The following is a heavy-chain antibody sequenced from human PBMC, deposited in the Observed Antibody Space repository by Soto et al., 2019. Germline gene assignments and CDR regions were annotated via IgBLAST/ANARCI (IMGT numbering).Heavy chain of an antibody. CDR1: GYTFTGYY. V-gene: IGHV1-2*02. Sequence: GASVKVSCKASGYTFTGYYMHWVRQAPGQGLEWMGWINPNSGGTNYAQKFQGRVTMTRDTSISTAYMELSRLRSDDTAVYYCARGGAAPVYCSGGSCYLYWGQGTLVTVSS. J-gene: IGHJ4*02. CDR2: INPNSGGT. D-gene: IGHD2-15*01. CDR3: ARGGAAPVYCSGGSCYLY.